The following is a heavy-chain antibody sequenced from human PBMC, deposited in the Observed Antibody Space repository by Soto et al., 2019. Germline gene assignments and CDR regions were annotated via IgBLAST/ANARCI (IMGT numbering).Heavy chain of an antibody. CDR3: ARRGIHLWSLEH. J-gene: IGHJ1*01. CDR2: IDPSDSQT. D-gene: IGHD5-18*01. V-gene: IGHV5-10-1*01. CDR1: GYSFAGYW. Sequence: PGESLKISCKGSGYSFAGYWITWVRQKPGKGLEWMGRIDPSDSQTYYSPSFRGHVTISVTKSITTVFLQWSSLRASDTAMYYCARRGIHLWSLEHWGPGTLVTVSS.